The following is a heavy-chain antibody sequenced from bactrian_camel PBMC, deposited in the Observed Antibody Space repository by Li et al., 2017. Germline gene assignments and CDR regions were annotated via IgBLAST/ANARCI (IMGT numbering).Heavy chain of an antibody. CDR1: GDTISRTY. Sequence: HVQLVESGGGSVQAGGSLRLSCTASGDTISRTYISWFRQAPGKEREFVSSITADGRISDAGSVRGRFITSKDNDKRTLYLQMNSLKPEDTVMYYCVVDYEFCLAYTMPKATYWGQGTQVTVS. D-gene: IGHD2*01. CDR3: VVDYEFCLAYTMPKATY. CDR2: ITADGRI. J-gene: IGHJ4*01. V-gene: IGHV3S53*01.